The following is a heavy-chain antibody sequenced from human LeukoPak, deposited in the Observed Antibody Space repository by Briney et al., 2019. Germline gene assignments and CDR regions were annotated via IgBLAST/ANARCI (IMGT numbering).Heavy chain of an antibody. CDR2: IWYDGSNK. CDR1: GFTFSSYG. D-gene: IGHD6-6*01. CDR3: ARDGNIAARRGSAFDI. V-gene: IGHV3-33*01. J-gene: IGHJ3*02. Sequence: GGSLRLSCAASGFTFSSYGMHWVRQAPGKGLEWVAVIWYDGSNKYYADSVKGRFTISRDNSKNTLYPQMNSLRAEDTAVYYCARDGNIAARRGSAFDIWGQGTMVTVSS.